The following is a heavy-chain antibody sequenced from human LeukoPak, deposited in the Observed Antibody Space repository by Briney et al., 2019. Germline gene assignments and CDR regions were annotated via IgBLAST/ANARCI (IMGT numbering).Heavy chain of an antibody. CDR2: ISFDGSNK. D-gene: IGHD5-24*01. CDR3: ARAPRWLQFGADY. CDR1: GFTFSSYG. V-gene: IGHV3-30*19. J-gene: IGHJ4*02. Sequence: GGSLRLSCAASGFTFSSYGMHWVRQAPGKGLEWVAVISFDGSNKYDADSVKGRFTISRDNSKNTLYLQMDSLRTEDTAVYYCARAPRWLQFGADYWGQGTLVTVSS.